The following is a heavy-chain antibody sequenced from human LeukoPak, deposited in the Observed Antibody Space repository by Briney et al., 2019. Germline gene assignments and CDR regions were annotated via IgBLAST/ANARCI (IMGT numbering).Heavy chain of an antibody. CDR3: ARDTLD. CDR1: GLTFRNYW. J-gene: IGHJ4*02. D-gene: IGHD2/OR15-2a*01. CDR2: INSDGSDT. Sequence: GSLRLSCAVSGLTFRNYWMHLVRQAPGKGLVWVSRINSDGSDTTYADSVKGRFTISRDNAKNTLFLQMNSLRAEDTAVYYCARDTLDWGQGTLVTVSS. V-gene: IGHV3-74*01.